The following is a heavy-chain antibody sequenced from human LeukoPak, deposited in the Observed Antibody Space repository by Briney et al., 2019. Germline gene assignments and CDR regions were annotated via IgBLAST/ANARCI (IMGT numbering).Heavy chain of an antibody. V-gene: IGHV3-7*01. CDR3: ARDRESSGYYY. Sequence: GGSLRLSCAASGFTFRSFAVSWVRQAPGKGLEWVANIKQDGTEKHYVDSVKGRFTISRDNAKNSLYLQMNSLRAEDTAVYYCARDRESSGYYYWGQGTLVTVSS. J-gene: IGHJ4*02. CDR2: IKQDGTEK. D-gene: IGHD3-22*01. CDR1: GFTFRSFA.